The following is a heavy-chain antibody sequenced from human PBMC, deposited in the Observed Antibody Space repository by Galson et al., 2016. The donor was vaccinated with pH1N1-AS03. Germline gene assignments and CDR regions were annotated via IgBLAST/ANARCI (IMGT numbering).Heavy chain of an antibody. CDR2: ISYDGSYK. D-gene: IGHD1-1*01. Sequence: SLRLSCAASGFTFRSYAMHWVRQAPGKGLEWMTIISYDGSYKYYTDSVKGRFTISRDTSKNTLYLQMNSRRGEDTAVYYCARGLRDDDYGMDVWGQGTTVTVSS. CDR3: ARGLRDDDYGMDV. V-gene: IGHV3-30*04. J-gene: IGHJ6*02. CDR1: GFTFRSYA.